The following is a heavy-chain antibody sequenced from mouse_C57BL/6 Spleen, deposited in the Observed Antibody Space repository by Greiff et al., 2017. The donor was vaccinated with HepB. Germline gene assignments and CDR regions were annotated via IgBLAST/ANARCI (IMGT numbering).Heavy chain of an antibody. V-gene: IGHV1-61*01. CDR3: ARPSYDYDGGDFDY. D-gene: IGHD2-4*01. CDR2: IYPSDSET. Sequence: VQLQQPGAELVRPGSSVKLSCKASGYTFTSYWMDWVKQRPGQGLEWIGNIYPSDSETHYNQKFKDKATLTVDKSSSTAYMQLSSLTSEDSAVYYCARPSYDYDGGDFDYWGQGTTLTVSS. CDR1: GYTFTSYW. J-gene: IGHJ2*01.